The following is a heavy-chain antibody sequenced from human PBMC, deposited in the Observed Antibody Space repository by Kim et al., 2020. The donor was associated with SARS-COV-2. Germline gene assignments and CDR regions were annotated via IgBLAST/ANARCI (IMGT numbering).Heavy chain of an antibody. Sequence: GGSLRLSCVASGFTFSNYVMTWIRQAPGKRPEWVSAINGTGTLTFYADSVKGRFTISRDNSKNTLYLQMNSLRADDTAVYFCAARKGAVGRGNWFDPWGQGTLVTVSS. CDR1: GFTFSNYV. CDR3: AARKGAVGRGNWFDP. D-gene: IGHD6-19*01. CDR2: INGTGTLT. J-gene: IGHJ5*02. V-gene: IGHV3-23*01.